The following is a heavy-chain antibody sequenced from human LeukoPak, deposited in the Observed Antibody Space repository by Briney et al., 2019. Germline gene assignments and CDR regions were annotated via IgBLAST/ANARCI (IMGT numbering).Heavy chain of an antibody. CDR3: ARDTSSWYLGGDYNFDY. J-gene: IGHJ4*02. Sequence: GGSLRLSCAASGFTFSSYSMNWVRQAPGNGLEWVSSISSSSSYIYYADSVKGRFTISRDNAKNSLYLQMNSLRAEDTAVYYCARDTSSWYLGGDYNFDYWGQGTLVTVSS. CDR1: GFTFSSYS. D-gene: IGHD6-13*01. CDR2: ISSSSSYI. V-gene: IGHV3-21*01.